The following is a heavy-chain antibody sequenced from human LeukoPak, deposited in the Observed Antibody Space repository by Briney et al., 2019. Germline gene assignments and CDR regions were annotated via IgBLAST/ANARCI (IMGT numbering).Heavy chain of an antibody. CDR1: GFTFSSYG. CDR3: AKDPLWFGELLDSQYAFDI. D-gene: IGHD3-10*01. Sequence: GGSLRLSCAASGFTFSSYGMHWVRQAPGKGLEWVAFIRYDGSNKYYADSVKGRFTISRDNSKNTLYLQMNSLRAEDTAVYYCAKDPLWFGELLDSQYAFDIWGQGTMVTVSS. J-gene: IGHJ3*02. CDR2: IRYDGSNK. V-gene: IGHV3-30*02.